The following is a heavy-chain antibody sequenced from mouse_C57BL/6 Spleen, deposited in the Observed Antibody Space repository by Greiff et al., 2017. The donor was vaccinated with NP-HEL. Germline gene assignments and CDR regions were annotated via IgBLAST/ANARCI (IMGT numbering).Heavy chain of an antibody. V-gene: IGHV5-9*01. CDR3: ARQGDDYLYYFDD. D-gene: IGHD2-4*01. J-gene: IGHJ2*01. CDR2: ISGGGGNT. Sequence: EVQVVESGGGLVKPGGSLKLSCAASGFTFSSYTMSWVRQTPEKRLEWVATISGGGGNTYYPDSVKGRFTISRDNAKNTLYLQMSSLRSEDTALYYCARQGDDYLYYFDDWGQGTTLTVSS. CDR1: GFTFSSYT.